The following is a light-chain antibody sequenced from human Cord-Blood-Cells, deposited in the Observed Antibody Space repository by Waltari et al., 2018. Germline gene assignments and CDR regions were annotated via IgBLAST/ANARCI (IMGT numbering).Light chain of an antibody. CDR2: DVS. Sequence: QSALTQPASVSGSPGQSITISCTGTSSDVGGYNYVSWYQQHPGKAPNLMFYDVSDRPSGVSNRFSGSKSGSRASLTISGRQAEDEADYYCSSYTSSSTYVVFGEGTKLTVL. CDR1: SSDVGGYNY. V-gene: IGLV2-14*03. CDR3: SSYTSSSTYVV. J-gene: IGLJ2*01.